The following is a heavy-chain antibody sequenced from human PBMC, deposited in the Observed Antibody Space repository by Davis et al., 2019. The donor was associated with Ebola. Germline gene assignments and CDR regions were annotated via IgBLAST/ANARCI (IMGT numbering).Heavy chain of an antibody. CDR3: AKEASRLRGGQGYFDY. CDR1: GFTFSSYA. CDR2: ISGSGGST. Sequence: GESLKISCAASGFTFSSYAMSWVRQAPGKGLEWVSAISGSGGSTYYADSVKGRFTISRDNSKNTLYLQMNSLRAEDTAVYYCAKEASRLRGGQGYFDYWGQGTLVTVSS. V-gene: IGHV3-23*01. J-gene: IGHJ4*02. D-gene: IGHD5-12*01.